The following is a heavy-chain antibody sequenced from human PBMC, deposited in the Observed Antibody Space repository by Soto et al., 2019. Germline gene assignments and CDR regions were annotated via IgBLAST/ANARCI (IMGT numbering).Heavy chain of an antibody. Sequence: GGSLRLSCAASGFSFSDAYMSWVRQAPGKGLERVGRIKSKTDGGTTDYAAPVEGRFTISRDDSKNTLYLQMSSLKTEDTAVYFCSTDEYGPYGYQEYLQHWGQGTLVTVSS. D-gene: IGHD4-17*01. CDR2: IKSKTDGGTT. V-gene: IGHV3-15*01. CDR1: GFSFSDAY. J-gene: IGHJ1*01. CDR3: STDEYGPYGYQEYLQH.